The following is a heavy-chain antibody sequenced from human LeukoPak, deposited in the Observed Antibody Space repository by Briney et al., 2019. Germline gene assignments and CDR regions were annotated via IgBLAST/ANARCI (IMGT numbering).Heavy chain of an antibody. D-gene: IGHD6-13*01. V-gene: IGHV3-15*01. CDR3: TTDTRIAAAGTTP. CDR2: IKSKTDGGTT. Sequence: PGGSLRLSCAASGFTFSNAWMSWVRQAPGKGLEWVGRIKSKTDGGTTDYAAPVKGRFTISRDDSKNTLYLQMNSLKTEDTAVYYCTTDTRIAAAGTTPWGQGTLVTVSS. J-gene: IGHJ5*02. CDR1: GFTFSNAW.